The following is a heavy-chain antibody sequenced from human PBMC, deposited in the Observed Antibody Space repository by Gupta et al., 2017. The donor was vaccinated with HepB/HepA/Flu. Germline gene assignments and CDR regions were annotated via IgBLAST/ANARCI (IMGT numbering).Heavy chain of an antibody. CDR3: ARAVLEWLFGKSEYFDL. Sequence: EVQLVESGGGLVQPGGSLRLSCAASGFTFSSYEMHWVRQAPGKGLEWVSYISSSGITIYYADSVKGRFTISRDNAKNSLYLQMNSLRAEDTAVYYCARAVLEWLFGKSEYFDLWGRGTLVTVSS. CDR2: ISSSGITI. J-gene: IGHJ2*01. CDR1: GFTFSSYE. D-gene: IGHD3-3*01. V-gene: IGHV3-48*03.